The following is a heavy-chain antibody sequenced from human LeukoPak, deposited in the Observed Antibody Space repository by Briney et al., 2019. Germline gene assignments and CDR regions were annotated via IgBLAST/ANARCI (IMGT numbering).Heavy chain of an antibody. V-gene: IGHV5-51*01. J-gene: IGHJ5*02. CDR3: ARRGPSSGRDNWFDP. CDR2: IYPGDSDT. Sequence: GESLKISCKGSGYSFPNYWIGWGRPMPGKGLEWRGIIYPGDSDTRYSPSFQGQVTIPADKSIDTAYLQWSSLKASDTAMYYCARRGPSSGRDNWFDPWGQGTLVTVSS. CDR1: GYSFPNYW. D-gene: IGHD6-19*01.